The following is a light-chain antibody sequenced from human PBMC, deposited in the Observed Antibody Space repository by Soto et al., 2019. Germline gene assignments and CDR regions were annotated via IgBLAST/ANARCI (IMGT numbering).Light chain of an antibody. J-gene: IGKJ1*01. CDR1: QSLVFSDGKTY. Sequence: DIVLTQTPLSLSVTPGQPASISCKSSQSLVFSDGKTYFYWYLQKPGQPPHLLIYAVSNRFSGVPDRFSGSGSGTDFTLRISRVEAEDVGIYYCIQTVAAPWTFGQGTKVEI. CDR2: AVS. CDR3: IQTVAAPWT. V-gene: IGKV2D-29*01.